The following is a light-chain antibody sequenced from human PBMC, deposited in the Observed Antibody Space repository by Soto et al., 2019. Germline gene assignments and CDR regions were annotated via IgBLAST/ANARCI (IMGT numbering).Light chain of an antibody. CDR2: WAS. J-gene: IGKJ1*01. CDR3: QQYYSTLWT. CDR1: QNLLYSSNNKNY. V-gene: IGKV4-1*01. Sequence: DIVMTQSPDSLAVSLGERATINCNSSQNLLYSSNNKNYLAWYQQKPGQPPKLLIYWASTRESGVPDRFSGSGSGTDFTLTISSLQAEDVAVYYCQQYYSTLWTFGQGTKVEI.